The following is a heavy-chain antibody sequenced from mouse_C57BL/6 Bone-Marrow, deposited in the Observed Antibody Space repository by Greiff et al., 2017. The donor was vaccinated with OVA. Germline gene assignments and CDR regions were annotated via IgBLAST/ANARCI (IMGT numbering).Heavy chain of an antibody. J-gene: IGHJ4*01. V-gene: IGHV5-4*01. CDR3: ARETTIVTRGYAMDY. D-gene: IGHD2-5*01. Sequence: EVKLVDSGGGLVKPGGSLKLSCAASGFTFSSYAMSWVRQTPEKRLEWVATISDGGSYTYYPDNVKGRFTIARDNAKNNLYLQMSKLKSEDTAMYYCARETTIVTRGYAMDYWGQGTSVTVSS. CDR2: ISDGGSYT. CDR1: GFTFSSYA.